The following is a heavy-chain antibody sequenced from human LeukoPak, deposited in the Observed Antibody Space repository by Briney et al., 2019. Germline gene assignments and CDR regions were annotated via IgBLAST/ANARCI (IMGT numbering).Heavy chain of an antibody. CDR2: IYYSGST. CDR3: AREGYGEGYWFDP. CDR1: GGSISSYY. J-gene: IGHJ5*02. D-gene: IGHD4-17*01. Sequence: PSETLSLTCTVSGGSISSYYWSWIRQPPGKGLEWIGYIYYSGSTNYNPSLKSRVTISVDTSRNQFSLKLSSVTAADTAVYYCAREGYGEGYWFDPWGQGTLVTVSS. V-gene: IGHV4-59*01.